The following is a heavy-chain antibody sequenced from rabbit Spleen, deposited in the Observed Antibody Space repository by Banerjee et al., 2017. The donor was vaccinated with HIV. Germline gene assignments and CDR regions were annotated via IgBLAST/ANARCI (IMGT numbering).Heavy chain of an antibody. Sequence: QEQLVESGGGLVTPGGTLTLTCTASGFTISSYHMCWVRQAPGKGLEWIACIYVGSSGNTYYASWAKGRFTISKTSSTTVTLQMTSLTAADTATYFCARRHTNTNGGYYEVWGPGTLVTVS. D-gene: IGHD1-1*01. CDR3: ARRHTNTNGGYYEV. J-gene: IGHJ4*01. CDR2: IYVGSSGNT. CDR1: GFTISSYH. V-gene: IGHV1S45*01.